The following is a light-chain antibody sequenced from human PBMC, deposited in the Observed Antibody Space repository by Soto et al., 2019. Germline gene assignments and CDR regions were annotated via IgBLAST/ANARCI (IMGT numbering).Light chain of an antibody. Sequence: DIQMTQSPSSLSASVGDRVTITCRASETISSFLNWYQQKPGKAPKLLIHAASGLQSGVPSRFSGSGSGTDFSLTISSLQPEDFVIYYCQQSFSNPPTFGGGTKVEVK. CDR2: AAS. CDR1: ETISSF. J-gene: IGKJ4*01. CDR3: QQSFSNPPT. V-gene: IGKV1-39*01.